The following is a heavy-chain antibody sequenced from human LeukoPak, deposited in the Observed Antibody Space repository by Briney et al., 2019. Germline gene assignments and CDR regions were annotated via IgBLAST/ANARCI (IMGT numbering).Heavy chain of an antibody. V-gene: IGHV3-30*18. Sequence: GGSLRFSCPAPGFTFSTFAMHWVRKAQGKGLEWVAVITHDGSIKYYTDSVKGRLTISRDNSKNTLYLQMDGLRAEDTAVYYCAKDLSFSTSVFDYWGQGTLVTVSS. CDR1: GFTFSTFA. CDR3: AKDLSFSTSVFDY. D-gene: IGHD3-3*02. J-gene: IGHJ4*02. CDR2: ITHDGSIK.